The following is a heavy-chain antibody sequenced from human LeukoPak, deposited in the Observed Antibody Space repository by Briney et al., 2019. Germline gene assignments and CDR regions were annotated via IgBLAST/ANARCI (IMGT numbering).Heavy chain of an antibody. CDR3: ARDVLGTSPYHYYYMDV. D-gene: IGHD1-26*01. CDR2: ISGDSHST. CDR1: GYTFSTYS. Sequence: GGSLRLSCAASGYTFSTYSMNWARQAPGKGLEWVSVISGDSHSTYYADSVKGRLTISRDNSKNTLYLHMNNLRAEDTAVYFCARDVLGTSPYHYYYMDVWGKGTTVAVSS. J-gene: IGHJ6*03. V-gene: IGHV3-23*01.